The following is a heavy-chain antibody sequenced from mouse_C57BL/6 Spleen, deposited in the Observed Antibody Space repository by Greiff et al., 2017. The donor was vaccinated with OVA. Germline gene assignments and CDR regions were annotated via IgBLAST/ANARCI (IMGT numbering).Heavy chain of an antibody. Sequence: EVQLQQSGPELVKPGASVKISCKASGYSFTGYYMNWVKQSPEKSLEWIGEINPSTGGTTYNQKFKAKATLTVDKSSSTAYMQLKSLTSEDSAVYYCARTSYSNYVGWYFDVWGTGTTVTVSS. V-gene: IGHV1-42*01. J-gene: IGHJ1*03. D-gene: IGHD2-5*01. CDR1: GYSFTGYY. CDR2: INPSTGGT. CDR3: ARTSYSNYVGWYFDV.